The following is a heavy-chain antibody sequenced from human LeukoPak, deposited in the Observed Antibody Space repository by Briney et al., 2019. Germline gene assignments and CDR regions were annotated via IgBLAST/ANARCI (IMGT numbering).Heavy chain of an antibody. CDR3: ARRHCSGGSCFDY. D-gene: IGHD2-15*01. CDR1: GGTFSSYA. J-gene: IGHJ4*02. Sequence: SVKVSCKASGGTFSSYAISWVRQAPGQGLEWMGRIILIFGTANYAQKFQGRVTITTDESTSTAYMELSSLRSEDTAVYYCARRHCSGGSCFDYWGQGTLVTVSS. CDR2: IILIFGTA. V-gene: IGHV1-69*05.